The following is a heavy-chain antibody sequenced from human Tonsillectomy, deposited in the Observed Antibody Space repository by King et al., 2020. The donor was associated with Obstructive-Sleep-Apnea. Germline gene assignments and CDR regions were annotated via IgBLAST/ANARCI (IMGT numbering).Heavy chain of an antibody. CDR3: AKGVYYYDSSGFDFDY. J-gene: IGHJ4*02. D-gene: IGHD3-22*01. Sequence: VQLVESGGGVVQPGRSLRLACAASGFTFSSYGMHWVRQAPGKGLEWVAVISFDGSNKYYAYSVKCRFTISRDNSKNTLYLQMNSLRAEDTAVYYCAKGVYYYDSSGFDFDYWGQGTLVTVSS. V-gene: IGHV3-30*18. CDR1: GFTFSSYG. CDR2: ISFDGSNK.